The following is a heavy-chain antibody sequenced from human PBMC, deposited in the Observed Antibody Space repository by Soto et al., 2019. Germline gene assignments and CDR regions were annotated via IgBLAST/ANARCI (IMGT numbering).Heavy chain of an antibody. V-gene: IGHV1-3*01. CDR1: GYTFTSYA. Sequence: ASVKVSCKASGYTFTSYAMHWVRQAPGQRLEWMGWINAGNGNTKYSQKFQGRVTITRDTSASTAYMELSSLRSEDTAVYYCARDPLPRGYGYGYHYYYGMDVWGQGTTVTVSS. CDR2: INAGNGNT. J-gene: IGHJ6*02. D-gene: IGHD5-18*01. CDR3: ARDPLPRGYGYGYHYYYGMDV.